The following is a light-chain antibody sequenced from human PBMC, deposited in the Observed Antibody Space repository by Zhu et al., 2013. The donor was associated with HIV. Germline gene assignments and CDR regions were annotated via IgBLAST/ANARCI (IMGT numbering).Light chain of an antibody. V-gene: IGKV1-5*01. CDR1: QSISSW. Sequence: DIQMTQSPSTLSASVGDRVTITCRASQSISSWLAWYQQKPGQAPRLLVEDASFRATGVPDRFIGSGSGTQFTLTISSLQSEDFAVYFCLQYNNWPPITFGQGTRLE. CDR3: LQYNNWPPIT. CDR2: DAS. J-gene: IGKJ5*01.